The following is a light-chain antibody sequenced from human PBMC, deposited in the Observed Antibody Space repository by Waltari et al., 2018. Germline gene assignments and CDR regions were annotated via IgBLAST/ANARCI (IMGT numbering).Light chain of an antibody. CDR1: QSVGRY. Sequence: CRASQSVGRYLAWYQQKPGQAPRLLIYGASTRATGIPDRFRGSGSGTDFSLTIVRLEPEDFAVYFCQHHVRLPATFGQGTKVEIK. V-gene: IGKV3-20*01. CDR2: GAS. CDR3: QHHVRLPAT. J-gene: IGKJ1*01.